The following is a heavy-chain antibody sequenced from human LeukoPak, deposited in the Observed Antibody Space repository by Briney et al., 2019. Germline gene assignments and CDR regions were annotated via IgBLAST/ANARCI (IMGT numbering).Heavy chain of an antibody. Sequence: KPSETLSLTCTVSGDSISSGDYYWSWIRQPAGKGLEWIGRISSSGSTNYNPSRKSRVTISVDTSKNQFSLKLSSVTAADTAVYFCARGPYSYDSSGAFDIWGQGTMVTVSS. CDR2: ISSSGST. CDR1: GDSISSGDYY. J-gene: IGHJ3*02. CDR3: ARGPYSYDSSGAFDI. V-gene: IGHV4-61*02. D-gene: IGHD3-22*01.